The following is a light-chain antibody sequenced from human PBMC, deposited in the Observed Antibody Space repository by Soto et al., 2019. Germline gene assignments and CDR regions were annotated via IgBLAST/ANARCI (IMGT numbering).Light chain of an antibody. CDR2: EVN. CDR1: SSDVGRFNY. Sequence: QSALTQPPSASGSPGQSVTISCTGTSSDVGRFNYVSWYQQHPGKAPKLMIYEVNKRPSGVPDRFSGSKSGNTASLTVSGLQAEDEADYYCAVWDDSVFGKIFGGGTKLTVL. CDR3: AVWDDSVFGKI. V-gene: IGLV2-8*01. J-gene: IGLJ2*01.